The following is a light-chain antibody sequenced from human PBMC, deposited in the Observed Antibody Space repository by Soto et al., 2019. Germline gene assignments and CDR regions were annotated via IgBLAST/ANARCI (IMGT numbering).Light chain of an antibody. CDR2: GAS. CDR1: QSVSSSY. V-gene: IGKV3-20*01. J-gene: IGKJ3*01. CDR3: QQYGSSHFT. Sequence: EIVLTQSPGTLSLSPGERATLSCRASQSVSSSYLAWYQQKPGQAPRLLIYGASIRATGIPDRFSGSGSGTDFTLTISRLEPEDVAVYYCQQYGSSHFTFGPWTKVDI.